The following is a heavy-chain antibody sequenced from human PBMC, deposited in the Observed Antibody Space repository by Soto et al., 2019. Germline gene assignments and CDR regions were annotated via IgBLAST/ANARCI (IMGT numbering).Heavy chain of an antibody. CDR1: GFTFSSYA. Sequence: GGSLRLSCAASGFTFSSYAMSWVRQAPGKGLEWVSAISGSGGSTYYADSVKGRFTISRDNSKNTLYLQMNSLRAEDTAVYYCAKVGDSYGYKYYFDYRGQGTLVTVSS. J-gene: IGHJ4*02. D-gene: IGHD5-18*01. CDR3: AKVGDSYGYKYYFDY. V-gene: IGHV3-23*01. CDR2: ISGSGGST.